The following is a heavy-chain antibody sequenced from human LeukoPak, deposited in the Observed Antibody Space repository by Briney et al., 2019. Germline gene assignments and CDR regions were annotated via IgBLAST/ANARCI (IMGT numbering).Heavy chain of an antibody. CDR2: IYYSGST. CDR3: ARGTIFGVVLY. J-gene: IGHJ4*02. Sequence: PSQTLSLTCTVSGCSISSGGYYWSWIRQHPGKGLEWIGYIYYSGSTYYNPSLKSRVTISVDTSKNQFSLKLSSVTAADTAVYYCARGTIFGVVLYWGQGTLVTVSS. CDR1: GCSISSGGYY. V-gene: IGHV4-31*03. D-gene: IGHD3-3*01.